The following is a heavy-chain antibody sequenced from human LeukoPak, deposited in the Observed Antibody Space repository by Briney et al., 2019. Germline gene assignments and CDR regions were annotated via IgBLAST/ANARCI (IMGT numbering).Heavy chain of an antibody. CDR2: INPNSGGT. CDR1: GYSFTSYY. CDR3: ARVRGRGSLYDY. Sequence: PLASVKVSCKASGYSFTSYYMHWVRQAPGQGLEWMGWINPNSGGTNYAQKFQGRVTMTRDTSISTAYMELSRLRSDDTAVYYCARVRGRGSLYDYWGQGTLVTVSS. J-gene: IGHJ4*02. V-gene: IGHV1-2*02. D-gene: IGHD1-26*01.